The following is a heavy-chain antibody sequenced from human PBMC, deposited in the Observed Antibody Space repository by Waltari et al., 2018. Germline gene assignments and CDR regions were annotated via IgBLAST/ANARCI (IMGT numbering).Heavy chain of an antibody. J-gene: IGHJ4*02. CDR1: GGSISNYY. D-gene: IGHD5-18*01. CDR2: FYTSGST. CDR3: AAESHSYGYFNY. Sequence: QVQLQESDPGLVKPSETLSLTCNVSGGSISNYYLSWIRQPVGKGLEWIGRFYTSGSTNYNPSRESRVTMSVDTSKNQFCLRLSSVTAADTAVYYCAAESHSYGYFNYWGQGTLLTVSS. V-gene: IGHV4-4*07.